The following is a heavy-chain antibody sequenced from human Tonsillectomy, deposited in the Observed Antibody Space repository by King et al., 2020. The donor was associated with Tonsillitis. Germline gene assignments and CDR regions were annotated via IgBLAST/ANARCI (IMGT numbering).Heavy chain of an antibody. D-gene: IGHD5-12*01. V-gene: IGHV3-48*01. CDR1: GFTFSSYS. J-gene: IGHJ4*02. Sequence: VQLVESGGGLVQPGGSLRLSCAASGFTFSSYSMNWVRQAPGKGLEWVSYISSSSSTIYYADSVKGRFTISRDNAKNSLYLQMNSLRAEDTAVYYCARRGGYSGYDVDYWGQGTLVTVSS. CDR3: ARRGGYSGYDVDY. CDR2: ISSSSSTI.